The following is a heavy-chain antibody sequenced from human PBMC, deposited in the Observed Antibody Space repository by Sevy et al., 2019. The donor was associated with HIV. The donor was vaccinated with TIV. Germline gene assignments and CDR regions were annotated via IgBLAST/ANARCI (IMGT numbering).Heavy chain of an antibody. J-gene: IGHJ4*02. CDR1: GFNLSPYW. D-gene: IGHD3-22*01. V-gene: IGHV3-7*01. Sequence: GGSLRLSCVASGFNLSPYWMTWVRQAPGKGLEWVANIKKDGNEKYYVDSLKGRFTVSRDNAKNALYLQMYSLRVEDTAVYFCASNTYHYDSNTYYPDYWGQGTRVTVSS. CDR3: ASNTYHYDSNTYYPDY. CDR2: IKKDGNEK.